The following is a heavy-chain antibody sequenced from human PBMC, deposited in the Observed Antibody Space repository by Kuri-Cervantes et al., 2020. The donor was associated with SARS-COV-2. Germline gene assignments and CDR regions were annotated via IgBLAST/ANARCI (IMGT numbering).Heavy chain of an antibody. CDR1: GFTFSSYA. Sequence: GGSLRLSCAASGFTFSSYAMSWVRQAPGKGLEWVSAISGSGGSTYYADSVKGRFTISRDNSKKPLYLQMNSQRAEDTAVYYCTGVGRSSSYSLAARDYWGQGALVTVSS. CDR2: ISGSGGST. V-gene: IGHV3-23*01. D-gene: IGHD6-25*01. J-gene: IGHJ4*02. CDR3: TGVGRSSSYSLAARDY.